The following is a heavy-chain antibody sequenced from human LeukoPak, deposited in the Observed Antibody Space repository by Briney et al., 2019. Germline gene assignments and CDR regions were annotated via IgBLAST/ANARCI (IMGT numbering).Heavy chain of an antibody. CDR2: ISSASHI. Sequence: GGSLRLSCAASGFTFRSYSMNWVRQAPGKGLEWVSSISSASHIFYADSVTGRFTISRDNDKNSLYLQMNSLRAEDTAVYYCARNGRSSSWYDFDYWGQGTLVTVSS. CDR3: ARNGRSSSWYDFDY. J-gene: IGHJ4*02. CDR1: GFTFRSYS. D-gene: IGHD6-13*01. V-gene: IGHV3-21*01.